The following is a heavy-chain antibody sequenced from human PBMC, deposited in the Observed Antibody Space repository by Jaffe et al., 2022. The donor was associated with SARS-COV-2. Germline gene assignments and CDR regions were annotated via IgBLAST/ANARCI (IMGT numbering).Heavy chain of an antibody. CDR3: AKGRHEYSSSNADY. D-gene: IGHD6-6*01. CDR1: GFTFNSYA. J-gene: IGHJ4*02. V-gene: IGHV3-23*04. CDR2: ISGSGGST. Sequence: EVQLVESGGGLVQPGGSLRLSCAASGFTFNSYAMNWVRQAPGKGLEWVSGISGSGGSTDYADSVKGRFTISRDKSKNTLYLQMNNLRAEDTAVYHCAKGRHEYSSSNADYWGQGTLVTVSS.